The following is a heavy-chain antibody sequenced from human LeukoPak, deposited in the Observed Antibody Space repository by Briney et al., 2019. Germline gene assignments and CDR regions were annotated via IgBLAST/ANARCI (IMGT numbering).Heavy chain of an antibody. V-gene: IGHV3-53*01. CDR2: IYSGGTT. CDR1: GFTFSSYA. J-gene: IGHJ4*02. Sequence: GGSLRLSCAASGFTFSSYAMSWVRQAPGKGLEWVSLIYSGGTTYYADSVKGRFTISRDNSKNTLYLQMNSLRAEDTAVYYCTRRAGGYSHPYDYWGQGILVTVSS. CDR3: TRRAGGYSHPYDY. D-gene: IGHD4-23*01.